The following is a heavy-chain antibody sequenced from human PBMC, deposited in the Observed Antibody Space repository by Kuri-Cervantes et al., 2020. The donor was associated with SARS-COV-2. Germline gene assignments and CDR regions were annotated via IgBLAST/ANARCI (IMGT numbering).Heavy chain of an antibody. CDR1: GATFTSYA. J-gene: IGHJ3*02. CDR3: ARGWVVPAARGSLSGFAI. Sequence: SSVKVSCKASGATFTSYAISWVRQAPGQGLEWMGRIIPIFGTANYAQKFQGRVTITADESTSTAYMELSSLRSEDTAVYYCARGWVVPAARGSLSGFAIWGRRPMVTVSS. CDR2: IIPIFGTA. V-gene: IGHV1-69*13. D-gene: IGHD2-2*01.